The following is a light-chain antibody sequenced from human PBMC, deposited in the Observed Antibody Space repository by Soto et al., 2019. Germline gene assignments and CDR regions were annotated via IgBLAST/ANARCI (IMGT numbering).Light chain of an antibody. CDR2: GAS. Sequence: EIVMTQSPVTLSVSPGERAALSCRASQTISTNLAWYQQKSGQAPRLLIYGASTGATGIPTRFSGSGSGTEFTLTISSLQSADFGVYYCQHYNNWPPWTFGQGTKVDIK. CDR1: QTISTN. CDR3: QHYNNWPPWT. V-gene: IGKV3-15*01. J-gene: IGKJ1*01.